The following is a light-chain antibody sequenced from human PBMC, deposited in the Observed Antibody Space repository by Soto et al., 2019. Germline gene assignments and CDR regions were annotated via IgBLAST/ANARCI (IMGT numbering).Light chain of an antibody. CDR2: GAS. CDR1: QSLRSSY. Sequence: VLTQSPNTLSLSPGERATLSCWASQSLRSSYLAWYQRKPGQAPRLLMFGASRRATGIPDRFNGSGSGTDFILTISRLEPEDVAVYYCQQHGTAPYTFGQGTVLEIK. J-gene: IGKJ2*01. CDR3: QQHGTAPYT. V-gene: IGKV3-20*01.